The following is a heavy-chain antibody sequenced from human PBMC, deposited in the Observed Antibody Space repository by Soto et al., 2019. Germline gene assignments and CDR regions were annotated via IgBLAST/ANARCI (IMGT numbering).Heavy chain of an antibody. Sequence: QVQLQESGPGLVKPSQTLSLTCTVSGGSISSGGYYWSWIRQHTGKGLEWIGYIYYSGSTYYNPSPKSRVTISVDTAKNQFALKLSSVTAAATAVYYCARGAEDYDILIRYDYGGQGTLVTVSS. CDR2: IYYSGST. V-gene: IGHV4-31*03. CDR3: ARGAEDYDILIRYDY. J-gene: IGHJ4*02. CDR1: GGSISSGGYY. D-gene: IGHD3-9*01.